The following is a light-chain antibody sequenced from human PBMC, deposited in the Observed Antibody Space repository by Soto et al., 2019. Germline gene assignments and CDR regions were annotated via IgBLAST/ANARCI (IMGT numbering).Light chain of an antibody. CDR3: QQYNNWPHT. CDR2: GAS. CDR1: QSVSSD. Sequence: ESLLNHSPATLSFSRGVRATLSCVASQSVSSDLAWYQQTPGQAPRLIIYGASTRATGIPARFSGSGSGTEFTLTISSLQSQDFAVYQCQQYNNWPHTFGPGTQVDIK. V-gene: IGKV3-15*01. J-gene: IGKJ1*01.